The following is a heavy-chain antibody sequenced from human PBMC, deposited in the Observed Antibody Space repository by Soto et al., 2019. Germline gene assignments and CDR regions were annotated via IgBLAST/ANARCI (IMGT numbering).Heavy chain of an antibody. Sequence: QVQLVQSGAEVMKPGASVRVSCKASGYTFTSYDINWVRQATGQGLEWMGWMNPNSGNTGSAQKFQGRVTMTRNTSIGTAYMELSSLRSEDTAVYYCARGRGYCSGGSCPYYFDYWGQGTLVTVSS. D-gene: IGHD2-15*01. J-gene: IGHJ4*02. CDR2: MNPNSGNT. CDR1: GYTFTSYD. V-gene: IGHV1-8*01. CDR3: ARGRGYCSGGSCPYYFDY.